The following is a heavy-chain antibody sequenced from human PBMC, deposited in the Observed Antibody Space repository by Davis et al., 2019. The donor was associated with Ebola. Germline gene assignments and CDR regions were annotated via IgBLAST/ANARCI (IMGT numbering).Heavy chain of an antibody. V-gene: IGHV1-69*10. J-gene: IGHJ6*03. CDR1: GGTFSSYA. D-gene: IGHD2-2*01. CDR3: ARGGVRYCSSTSCYGSPYYYYYMDV. CDR2: IIPILGIA. Sequence: SVTVSCKASGGTFSSYAISWVRQAPGQGLEWMGGIIPILGIANYAQKFQGRVTITADKSTSTAYMELSSLRSEDTAVYYSARGGVRYCSSTSCYGSPYYYYYMDVWGKGTTVTVSS.